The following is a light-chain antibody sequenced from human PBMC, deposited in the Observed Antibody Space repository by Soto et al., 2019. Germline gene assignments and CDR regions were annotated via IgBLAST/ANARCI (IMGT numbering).Light chain of an antibody. V-gene: IGKV1-9*01. J-gene: IGKJ3*01. CDR1: QAIGSY. Sequence: IPLTQSPSSLSASVGDTVTITCRASQAIGSYFAWYQQRPGTAPKLLIYSASTLHSGVPSRFSGSGSGTDFTLTISSLPPEDFANYYCQQVDSYPRTFGPGTTVEI. CDR2: SAS. CDR3: QQVDSYPRT.